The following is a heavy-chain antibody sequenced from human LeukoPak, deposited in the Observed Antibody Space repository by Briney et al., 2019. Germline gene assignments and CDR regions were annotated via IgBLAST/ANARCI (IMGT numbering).Heavy chain of an antibody. CDR2: ISSSSTI. CDR1: GFTFSSYS. D-gene: IGHD2-15*01. CDR3: ARDETTPFDY. J-gene: IGHJ4*02. V-gene: IGHV3-48*01. Sequence: GGSLRLSCAASGFTFSSYSMNWVRQAPGKGLEWVSYISSSSTIYYADSVKGRFTISRDNAKNSLYLQMNSLRAEDTAVYYCARDETTPFDYWGQGTLVTVSS.